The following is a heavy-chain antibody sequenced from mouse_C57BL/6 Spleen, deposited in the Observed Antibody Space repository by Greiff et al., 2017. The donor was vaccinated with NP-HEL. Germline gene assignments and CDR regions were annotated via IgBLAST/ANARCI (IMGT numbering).Heavy chain of an antibody. CDR1: GYTFTSYW. J-gene: IGHJ1*03. V-gene: IGHV1-61*01. D-gene: IGHD2-1*01. CDR3: AREGMIYYGNYEYFDV. CDR2: IYPSDSET. Sequence: QVQLQQPGAELVRPGSSVKLSCKASGYTFTSYWMDWVKQRPGQGLEWIGNIYPSDSETHYNQKFKDKATLTVDKSSSTAYMQLSSLTSEDSAVYYCAREGMIYYGNYEYFDVWGTGTTVTVSS.